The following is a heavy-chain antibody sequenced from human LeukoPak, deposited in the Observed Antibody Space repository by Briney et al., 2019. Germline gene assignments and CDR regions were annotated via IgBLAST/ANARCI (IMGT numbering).Heavy chain of an antibody. Sequence: PGGSLRLSCAASGFTFSVYSMTWVRQAPGKGLEWISHISAASHGIYYADSVKGRFTVSRDNSKNTLYLQMNSLRAEDTAVYYCAKDLGGDSHDYWGQGTLVTVSS. CDR2: ISAASHGI. V-gene: IGHV3-48*01. CDR1: GFTFSVYS. CDR3: AKDLGGDSHDY. J-gene: IGHJ4*02. D-gene: IGHD2-21*02.